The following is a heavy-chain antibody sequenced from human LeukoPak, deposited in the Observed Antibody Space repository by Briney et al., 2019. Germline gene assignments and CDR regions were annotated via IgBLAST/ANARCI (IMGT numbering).Heavy chain of an antibody. V-gene: IGHV4-59*01. CDR2: IYYSGST. D-gene: IGHD2-21*02. CDR3: ARGAGGGDIYS. CDR1: GVYISSFY. Sequence: SETLSLTCTVSGVYISSFYWSGLREPPGEGLEWSGYIYYSGSTNYNPSLESRVTISVDTPKNQFSLKVISVTAADTGVFFWARGAGGGDIYSWGAGTLVT. J-gene: IGHJ5*02.